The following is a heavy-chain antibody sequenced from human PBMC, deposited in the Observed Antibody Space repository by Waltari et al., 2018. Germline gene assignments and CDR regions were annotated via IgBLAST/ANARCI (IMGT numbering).Heavy chain of an antibody. Sequence: QVQLVQSGAEVKKPGSSVKVSCKASGGTLSSYAISWVRQAPGQGLEWMGGIIPIFGTANYAQKFQGRVTITADESTSTAYMELSSLRSEDTAVYYCARDFLLGGDYYYYGMDVWGQGTTVTVSS. CDR1: GGTLSSYA. CDR3: ARDFLLGGDYYYYGMDV. CDR2: IIPIFGTA. V-gene: IGHV1-69*01. J-gene: IGHJ6*02. D-gene: IGHD2-21*01.